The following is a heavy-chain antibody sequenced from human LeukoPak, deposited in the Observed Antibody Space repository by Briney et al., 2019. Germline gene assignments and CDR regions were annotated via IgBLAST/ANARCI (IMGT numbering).Heavy chain of an antibody. CDR3: ARAGYYYGSGSTHVDY. J-gene: IGHJ4*02. CDR1: GGSFSGYY. Sequence: PSETLSLTCAVYGGSFSGYYWSWIRQPPGKGLEWIGEINHSGSTNYNPSLKSRVTISVDTSKNQFSLKLGSVTAADTAVYYCARAGYYYGSGSTHVDYWGQGTLVTVSS. D-gene: IGHD3-10*01. V-gene: IGHV4-34*01. CDR2: INHSGST.